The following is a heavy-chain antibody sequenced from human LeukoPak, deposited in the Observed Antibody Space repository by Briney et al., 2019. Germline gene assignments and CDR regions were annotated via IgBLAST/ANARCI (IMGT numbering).Heavy chain of an antibody. CDR3: ARDRGFGNSISYMDV. V-gene: IGHV4-4*07. J-gene: IGHJ6*03. CDR2: FYSSGST. D-gene: IGHD4-23*01. Sequence: SETLSLTCTVSGGSISNSHWSWIRQPAGKGLKWIGRFYSSGSTNYNPSLNSRVSMSVDTSKNQFSLKLGSVTAADTAIYFCARDRGFGNSISYMDVWGKGTTITVSS. CDR1: GGSISNSH.